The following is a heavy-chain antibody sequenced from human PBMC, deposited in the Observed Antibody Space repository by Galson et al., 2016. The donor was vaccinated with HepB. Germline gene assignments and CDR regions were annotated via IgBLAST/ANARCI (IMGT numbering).Heavy chain of an antibody. J-gene: IGHJ6*02. CDR3: ARINMAVSYNYGMDV. CDR1: GFALTASGMC. CDR2: LDWGDDK. Sequence: PALVKPTQTLTLTCTVSGFALTASGMCVSWIRQPPGKALEWLALLDWGDDKYYNTSLKTRLTVSQDISKGQVFLTMTNMDPVETATYYWARINMAVSYNYGMDVWGQGTTVTVSS. D-gene: IGHD5-24*01. V-gene: IGHV2-70*13.